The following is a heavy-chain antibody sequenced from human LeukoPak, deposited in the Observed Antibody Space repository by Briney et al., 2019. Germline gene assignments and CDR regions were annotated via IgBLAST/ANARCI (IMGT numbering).Heavy chain of an antibody. D-gene: IGHD3-22*01. V-gene: IGHV1-2*02. J-gene: IGHJ4*02. CDR2: INPNSGGT. CDR1: GYTFTGYY. Sequence: ASVKVSCKASGYTFTGYYMHWVRQAPGQGLEWMGWINPNSGGTNYAQKFQGRVTMTRDTSISTAYMELSRLRSDDTAVYYCARPYYYDSSGYYYFDYWGQGTLVTVSS. CDR3: ARPYYYDSSGYYYFDY.